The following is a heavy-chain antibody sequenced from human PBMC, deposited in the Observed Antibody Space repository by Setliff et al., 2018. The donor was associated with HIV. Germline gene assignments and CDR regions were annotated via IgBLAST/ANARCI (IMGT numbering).Heavy chain of an antibody. CDR3: ARDLDHFDSSGYLYP. V-gene: IGHV4-4*02. D-gene: IGHD3-22*01. CDR1: GGAIDDINW. Sequence: SETLSLTCAVSGGAIDDINWWNWVRQSPGKGLEWIGEIYHSGSTYYNPSLKSRVTISVHTSQNQFSQRLTSVTAADTAVYYCARDLDHFDSSGYLYPWGRGTLVTVSS. CDR2: IYHSGST. J-gene: IGHJ5*02.